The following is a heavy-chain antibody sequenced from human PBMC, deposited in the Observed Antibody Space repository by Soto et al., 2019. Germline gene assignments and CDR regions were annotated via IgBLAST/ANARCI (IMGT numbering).Heavy chain of an antibody. J-gene: IGHJ6*02. CDR1: GGSFSGYY. D-gene: IGHD5-12*01. CDR2: INHSGST. Sequence: QVQLQQWGAGLLKPSETLSLTCAVYGGSFSGYYWSWIRQPPGKGLEWIGEINHSGSTNYNPSLKSRVTISVDTSKNQFSLKLSSVTAADTAVYYCARGGMATIQLRKYYYYGMDVWGQGTTVTVSS. V-gene: IGHV4-34*01. CDR3: ARGGMATIQLRKYYYYGMDV.